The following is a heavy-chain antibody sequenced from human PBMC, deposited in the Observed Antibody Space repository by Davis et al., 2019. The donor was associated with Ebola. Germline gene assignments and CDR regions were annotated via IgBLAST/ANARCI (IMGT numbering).Heavy chain of an antibody. V-gene: IGHV3-7*03. D-gene: IGHD3-9*01. CDR1: GFTFSNYW. CDR3: ARVNAMTGYSRFDS. Sequence: GESLKISCAASGFTFSNYWMSWVRQAPGKGLEWVANIRPDGSEEQYVDSLKGRITISRDNAKNSLYLQMNSLRAEDTAFYHCARVNAMTGYSRFDSWGQGTLVTVSS. CDR2: IRPDGSEE. J-gene: IGHJ5*01.